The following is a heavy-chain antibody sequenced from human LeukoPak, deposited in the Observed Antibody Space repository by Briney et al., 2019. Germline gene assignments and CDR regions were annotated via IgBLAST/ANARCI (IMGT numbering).Heavy chain of an antibody. CDR2: INPNSGGT. J-gene: IGHJ6*02. CDR1: GYTFTGYY. Sequence: ASVKVSCKASGYTFTGYYMHWVRQAPGQGLEWMGWINPNSGGTNYAQKFQGRVTMTRDTSISTAYMELSRLRSDDTAVYYCARVPSAIYPYGMDVWGQGTTVTVSS. CDR3: ARVPSAIYPYGMDV. V-gene: IGHV1-2*02. D-gene: IGHD5/OR15-5a*01.